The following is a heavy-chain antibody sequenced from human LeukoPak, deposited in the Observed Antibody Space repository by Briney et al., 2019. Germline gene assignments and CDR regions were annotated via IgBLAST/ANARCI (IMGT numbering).Heavy chain of an antibody. CDR2: ISYDGSNK. D-gene: IGHD4-17*01. V-gene: IGHV3-30*18. Sequence: GGSLRLSCAASGFTFSSYGIHWVRQAPGKGLEWVALISYDGSNKYYADSVKGRFTVSRDNSKNTLYLQMNSLRAEDTAVYYCAKTLGDYGDHDYWGQGTLVTVSS. CDR1: GFTFSSYG. CDR3: AKTLGDYGDHDY. J-gene: IGHJ4*02.